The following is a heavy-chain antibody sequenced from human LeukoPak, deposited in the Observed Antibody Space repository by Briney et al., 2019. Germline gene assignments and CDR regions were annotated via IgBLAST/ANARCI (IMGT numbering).Heavy chain of an antibody. CDR2: INPNSGGT. J-gene: IGHJ4*02. CDR3: ARVRTTVTEGNFDY. Sequence: GSSVKVSCKASGGTFSSYAISWVRQAPGQGLEWMGWINPNSGGTNYAQKFQGRVTMTRDTSISTAYMELSRLRSDDTAVYYCARVRTTVTEGNFDYWGQGTLVTVSS. CDR1: GGTFSSYA. D-gene: IGHD4-17*01. V-gene: IGHV1-2*02.